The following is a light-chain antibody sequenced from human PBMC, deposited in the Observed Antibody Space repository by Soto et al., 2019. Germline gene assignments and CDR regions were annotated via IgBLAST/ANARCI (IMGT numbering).Light chain of an antibody. CDR2: KAS. Sequence: DIQMTQSPSTLSASVGDRVTITCRASQSIRSWLAWYQQKPGKAPKLLIYKASNLESGVPSRFSGSGSGTEFTLTISCLQPDDFATYYCQQYNSYSSFGQGTKVEIK. V-gene: IGKV1-5*03. J-gene: IGKJ1*01. CDR1: QSIRSW. CDR3: QQYNSYSS.